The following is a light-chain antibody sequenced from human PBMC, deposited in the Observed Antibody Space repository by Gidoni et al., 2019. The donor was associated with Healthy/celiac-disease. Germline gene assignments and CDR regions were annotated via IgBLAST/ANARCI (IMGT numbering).Light chain of an antibody. CDR1: QSISSY. CDR2: AAS. CDR3: QQSYSTPFT. Sequence: DIQMTQSPSSLSASVGDRVTITCRASQSISSYLNWYQQKPGKAPKLLIYAASSLQSGVPSRFSGSGSGTDFTLTISSPQPEDFATYYCQQSYSTPFTFXPXTKVDIK. J-gene: IGKJ3*01. V-gene: IGKV1-39*01.